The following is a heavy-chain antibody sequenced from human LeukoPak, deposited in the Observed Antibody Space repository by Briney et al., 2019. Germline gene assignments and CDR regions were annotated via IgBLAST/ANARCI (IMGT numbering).Heavy chain of an antibody. J-gene: IGHJ6*03. CDR3: ANSRYCSSTSCLGEYYYMDV. D-gene: IGHD2-2*01. CDR1: GFTFSSYA. V-gene: IGHV3-33*08. CDR2: IWYDGSNK. Sequence: PGGSLRLSCAASGFTFSSYAMHWVRQAPGKGLEWVAVIWYDGSNKYYADSVKGRFTISRDNSKNTLYLQMNSLRAEDTAVYYCANSRYCSSTSCLGEYYYMDVWGKGTTVTVSS.